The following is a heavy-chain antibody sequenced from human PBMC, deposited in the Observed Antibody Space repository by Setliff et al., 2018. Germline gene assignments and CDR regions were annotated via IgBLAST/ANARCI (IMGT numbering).Heavy chain of an antibody. CDR3: VRDRTAYSYGLDV. CDR1: GESFSNNY. CDR2: SNHGGST. Sequence: TLSLTCSVYGESFSNNYWSWIRQSPGRGLEWIGESNHGGSTSYNPSLKTRVTMSVDTSKNQFALNLRSVTAADAAVYYCVRDRTAYSYGLDVWGQGTTVTVSS. D-gene: IGHD5-18*01. V-gene: IGHV4-34*01. J-gene: IGHJ6*02.